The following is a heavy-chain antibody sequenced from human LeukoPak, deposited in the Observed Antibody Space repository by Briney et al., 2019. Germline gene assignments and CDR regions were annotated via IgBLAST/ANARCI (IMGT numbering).Heavy chain of an antibody. J-gene: IGHJ5*02. CDR3: ATSYYGSGSYWFPFDP. Sequence: PSQTLSLTCTVSGGSISSGSYNWSWIRQPAGRGLEWIGRIYTSGSTNYNPSLKSRVTISVDTSKNQFSLKLSSVTAADTAVYYCATSYYGSGSYWFPFDPWGQGTLVTVSS. CDR2: IYTSGST. D-gene: IGHD3-10*01. CDR1: GGSISSGSYN. V-gene: IGHV4-61*02.